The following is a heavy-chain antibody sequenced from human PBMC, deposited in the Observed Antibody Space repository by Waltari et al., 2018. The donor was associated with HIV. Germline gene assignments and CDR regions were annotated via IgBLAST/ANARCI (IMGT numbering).Heavy chain of an antibody. CDR1: GYTFSTFW. D-gene: IGHD1-26*01. J-gene: IGHJ4*02. CDR3: ARRRGSYSGSYYSLDY. Sequence: EEQLVQSGAEVKKPGESLKISCKGSGYTFSTFWIVWVGQMPGKGLEWMGTIYPGDSATSYSPASQGQVTISAAKSISTAYLQWSSLKASDSAMYYCARRRGSYSGSYYSLDYWGQGTLVTVSS. CDR2: IYPGDSAT. V-gene: IGHV5-51*03.